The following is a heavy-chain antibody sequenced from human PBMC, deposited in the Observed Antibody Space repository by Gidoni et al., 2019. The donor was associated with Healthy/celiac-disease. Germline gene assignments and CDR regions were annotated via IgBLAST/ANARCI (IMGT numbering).Heavy chain of an antibody. V-gene: IGHV4-4*02. Sequence: LEWIGEIYHSGSTNYNPSLKSRVTISVAKSKNQFSLKLSSVTAAVTAVYYWARGYSSSSRPGWEYYDYWGQGTLVTVSS. CDR2: IYHSGST. D-gene: IGHD6-13*01. CDR3: ARGYSSSSRPGWEYYDY. J-gene: IGHJ4*02.